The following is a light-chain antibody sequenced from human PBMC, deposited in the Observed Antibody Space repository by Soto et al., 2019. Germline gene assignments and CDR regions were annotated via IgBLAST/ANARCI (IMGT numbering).Light chain of an antibody. CDR3: SSYTSSSTLVL. CDR1: SSDIGFYNY. Sequence: QSVLTQPASVSGSPGQSITISCTGTSSDIGFYNYVSWYQQHPGKAPKLMIYEVSNRPSGVSSRFSGSKSGNTASLTISGLQAEDEADYHCSSYTSSSTLVLFGGGTKVTVL. V-gene: IGLV2-14*01. CDR2: EVS. J-gene: IGLJ2*01.